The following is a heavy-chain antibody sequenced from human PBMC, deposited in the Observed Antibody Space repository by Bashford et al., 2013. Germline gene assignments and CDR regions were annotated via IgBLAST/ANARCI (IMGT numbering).Heavy chain of an antibody. CDR1: GGSISSGGYY. CDR3: ARGPSPYCSGGSCYSGEGANFDY. D-gene: IGHD2-15*01. CDR2: IYYSGST. Sequence: SETLSLTCTVSGGSISSGGYYWSWIRQHPGKGLEWIGYIYYSGSTYYNPSLKSRVTISVDTSKNQFSLKLSSVTAADTAVYYCARGPSPYCSGGSCYSGEGANFDYWGQGTLVTVSS. J-gene: IGHJ4*02. V-gene: IGHV4-31*03.